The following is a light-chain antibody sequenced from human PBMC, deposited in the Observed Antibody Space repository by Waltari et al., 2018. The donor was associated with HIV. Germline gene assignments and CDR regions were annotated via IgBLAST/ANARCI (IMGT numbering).Light chain of an antibody. CDR2: ENP. Sequence: SLLPQPPSVSAAPRQTVTISSSRSSADRGDHYVSWYQQPPGTAPRHLIYENPKRPLGSVNRCSGSKSGTSATLRITGLQTGDEADYYCGTWHSSLSAGIFGGGTKLTVL. J-gene: IGLJ2*01. CDR1: SADRGDHY. V-gene: IGLV1-51*02. CDR3: GTWHSSLSAGI.